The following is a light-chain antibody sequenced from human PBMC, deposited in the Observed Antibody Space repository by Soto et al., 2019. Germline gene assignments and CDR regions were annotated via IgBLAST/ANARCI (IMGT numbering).Light chain of an antibody. Sequence: QSALTQPASVSGSPGQSITISCTGTSSDVGGYNYVSWYQQHPGKAPKLMIYKVSNRPTGVSNRFSGSKSGNTAPLTISGLEAEDEADYYCSSYTSSSTDVFGTGTKVTVL. J-gene: IGLJ1*01. CDR1: SSDVGGYNY. CDR2: KVS. V-gene: IGLV2-14*01. CDR3: SSYTSSSTDV.